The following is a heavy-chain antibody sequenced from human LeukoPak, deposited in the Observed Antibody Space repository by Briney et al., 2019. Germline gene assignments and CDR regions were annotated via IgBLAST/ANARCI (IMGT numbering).Heavy chain of an antibody. CDR3: ARGMLSFHFNFDY. J-gene: IGHJ4*02. CDR1: GGSISSGGYY. CDR2: IYYSGST. V-gene: IGHV4-31*03. D-gene: IGHD2-8*01. Sequence: SQTLSLTCTVSGGSISSGGYYWSWIRQHPGKGPEWIGYIYYSGSTYYNPSLKSRVTISVDTSKNQFSLKLSSVTAADTAVYYCARGMLSFHFNFDYWGQGTLVSVSS.